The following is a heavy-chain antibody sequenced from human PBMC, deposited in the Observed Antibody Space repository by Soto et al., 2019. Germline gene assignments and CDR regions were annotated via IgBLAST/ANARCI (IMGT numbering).Heavy chain of an antibody. J-gene: IGHJ6*01. V-gene: IGHV4-59*02. CDR1: GASVSSYY. CDR3: ARLKDYSGPWGGYYYNGMDV. Sequence: QAHLQESGPGLVKPSETLSLTCSVSGASVSSYYWSWIRQPPGRGLEWIGYFYNSGTTNYNPSLKRRVTISVDTSKNQVSLRLNSVTAADTAVYYCARLKDYSGPWGGYYYNGMDVW. CDR2: FYNSGTT. D-gene: IGHD5-12*01.